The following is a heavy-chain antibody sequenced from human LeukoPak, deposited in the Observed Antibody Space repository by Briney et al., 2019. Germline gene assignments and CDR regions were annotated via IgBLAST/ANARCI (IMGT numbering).Heavy chain of an antibody. CDR1: GYTFTGYY. CDR2: INPNSGGT. V-gene: IGHV1-2*02. CDR3: ARDRDYGSGIFDY. J-gene: IGHJ4*02. D-gene: IGHD3-10*01. Sequence: ASVKVSCKASGYTFTGYYMHWVRQAPGQGLEWMGWINPNSGGTNYAQKFQGRVTMTRDTSISTAYMELNRLRSDDTAVYYCARDRDYGSGIFDYWGQGTLVTISS.